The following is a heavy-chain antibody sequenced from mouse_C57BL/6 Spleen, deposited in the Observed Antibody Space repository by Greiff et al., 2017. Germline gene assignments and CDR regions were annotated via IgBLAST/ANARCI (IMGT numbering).Heavy chain of an antibody. J-gene: IGHJ3*01. CDR1: GYAFSSYW. V-gene: IGHV1-80*01. D-gene: IGHD1-1*01. Sequence: VQLVESGAELVKPGASVKISCKASGYAFSSYWMNWVKQRPGKGLEWIGQIYPGDGDTNYNGKFKGKATLTADKSSSTAYMQLSSLTSEDSAVYFCARGSYYGPLAYWGQGTLVTVSA. CDR3: ARGSYYGPLAY. CDR2: IYPGDGDT.